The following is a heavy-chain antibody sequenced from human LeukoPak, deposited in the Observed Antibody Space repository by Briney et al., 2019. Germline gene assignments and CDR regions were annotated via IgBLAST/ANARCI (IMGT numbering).Heavy chain of an antibody. CDR1: GFTFSSYA. J-gene: IGHJ4*02. Sequence: GGSLRLSCAASGFTFSSYAMSWVRQAPGKGLEWVSVISGSGGSTYYADSVKGRFTTSRDNSKNTLYLQMNSLRAEDTAVYYCAKDRGNYEYSFDYWGQGTLVTVSS. CDR2: ISGSGGST. D-gene: IGHD1-7*01. V-gene: IGHV3-23*01. CDR3: AKDRGNYEYSFDY.